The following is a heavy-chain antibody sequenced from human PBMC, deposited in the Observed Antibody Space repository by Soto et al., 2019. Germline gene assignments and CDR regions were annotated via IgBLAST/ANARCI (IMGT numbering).Heavy chain of an antibody. CDR1: GGTFSSYA. D-gene: IGHD6-6*01. J-gene: IGHJ4*02. CDR3: ARVEYSSSSDVHPPSG. V-gene: IGHV1-69*13. CDR2: IIPIFGTA. Sequence: SVKVSCKASGGTFSSYAISWVRQAPGQGLEWMGGIIPIFGTANYAQKFQGRVTITADESTSTAYMELSSLRSEDTAVYYCARVEYSSSSDVHPPSGWGQGTLVTVSS.